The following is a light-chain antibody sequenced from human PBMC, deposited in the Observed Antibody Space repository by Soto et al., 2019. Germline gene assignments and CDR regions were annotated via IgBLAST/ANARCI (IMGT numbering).Light chain of an antibody. CDR2: DAS. Sequence: EIVLTQSPATLSLSPGERATLSCRASQSVSSYLAWYKQKPGQAPRLLIYDASNRATAIPARFSGSGFGTDFTLTISSLEPEDFAVYYCQQRSNWPPLTFGGGTKVDIK. J-gene: IGKJ4*01. CDR1: QSVSSY. V-gene: IGKV3-11*01. CDR3: QQRSNWPPLT.